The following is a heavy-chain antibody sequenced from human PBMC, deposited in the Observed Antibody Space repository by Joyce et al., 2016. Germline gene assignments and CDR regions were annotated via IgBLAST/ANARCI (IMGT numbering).Heavy chain of an antibody. J-gene: IGHJ1*01. V-gene: IGHV4-39*07. CDR1: GASISNSGYY. CDR3: ARLSLSGSYYDYFTK. Sequence: HLQLQESGPGLVRPSETLSLTCNVSGASISNSGYYWGWIRQPPGQGLEWIGSLNDQGRVYYKLSLKSRTTISPDTSKNQISLKLTSVTAADTAVYYCARLSLSGSYYDYFTKWGQGTLVIVSS. CDR2: LNDQGRV. D-gene: IGHD3-10*01.